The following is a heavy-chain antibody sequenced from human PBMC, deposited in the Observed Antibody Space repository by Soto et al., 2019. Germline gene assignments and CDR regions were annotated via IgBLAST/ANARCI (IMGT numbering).Heavy chain of an antibody. CDR3: AQKTPGPNPFDY. CDR2: IGGGGINT. J-gene: IGHJ4*02. V-gene: IGHV3-23*01. Sequence: PGGSLRLSCAASGFTFSTYAMSWVRRAPGKGLEWVSGIGGGGINTHYADSVKGRFTISRDNSKNTLYWQMNSLRAEDTAVYYCAQKTPGPNPFDYWGQGTLVTVSS. D-gene: IGHD3-10*01. CDR1: GFTFSTYA.